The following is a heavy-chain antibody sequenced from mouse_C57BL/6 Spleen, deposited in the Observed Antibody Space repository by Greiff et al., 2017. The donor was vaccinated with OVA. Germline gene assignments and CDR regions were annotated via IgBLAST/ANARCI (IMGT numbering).Heavy chain of an antibody. CDR1: GYSFTGYY. J-gene: IGHJ4*01. Sequence: VQLQQSGPELVKPGASVKISCKASGYSFTGYYMNWVKQSPEKSLEWIGEINPSTGGTTYNQKFKAKATLTVDKSSSTAYMQLKSLTSEDSAVYYCARPVVATGAMDYWGQGTSVTVSS. V-gene: IGHV1-42*01. D-gene: IGHD1-1*01. CDR2: INPSTGGT. CDR3: ARPVVATGAMDY.